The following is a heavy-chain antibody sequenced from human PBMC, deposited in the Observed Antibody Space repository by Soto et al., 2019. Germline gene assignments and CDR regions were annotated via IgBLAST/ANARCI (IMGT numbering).Heavy chain of an antibody. Sequence: QVQLVQSGAEVKKPGASVKVSCKASGYTFTSYGISWVRQAPGQGLEWMGWISTYNGNTNYAQKLQGRVTMTPDTATSTAYMELRSLRSDDTAVYYCARDGQTTMVRGVRGGSYNYYGMDVWGQGTTVTVSS. CDR2: ISTYNGNT. V-gene: IGHV1-18*04. D-gene: IGHD3-10*01. CDR1: GYTFTSYG. J-gene: IGHJ6*02. CDR3: ARDGQTTMVRGVRGGSYNYYGMDV.